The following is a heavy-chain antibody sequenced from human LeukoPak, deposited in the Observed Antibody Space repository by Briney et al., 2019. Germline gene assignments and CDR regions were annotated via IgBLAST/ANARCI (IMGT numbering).Heavy chain of an antibody. Sequence: GGSLRLSCAATGFTFSNYWMSWFRQAPGKGLEWVANIKYDGREKQYVDSVKGRFTISRDNAKNSLFLQMNSLRAEDTAVYYCARYLNSGPEDFWGQGTLVTVAS. J-gene: IGHJ4*02. D-gene: IGHD1-26*01. CDR1: GFTFSNYW. CDR3: ARYLNSGPEDF. V-gene: IGHV3-7*01. CDR2: IKYDGREK.